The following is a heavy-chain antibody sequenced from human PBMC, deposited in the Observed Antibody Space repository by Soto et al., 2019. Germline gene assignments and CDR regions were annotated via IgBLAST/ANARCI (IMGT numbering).Heavy chain of an antibody. CDR2: IIPIFGTA. CDR1: GGTFSSYA. J-gene: IGHJ4*02. V-gene: IGHV1-69*13. D-gene: IGHD6-19*01. Sequence: SVKVSCKASGGTFSSYAISWVRQAPGQGLEWMGGIIPIFGTANYAQKFQGRVTITADESTSTAYMELSSLRSEDTAVYYCARAIRRSSGWYFGLGYWGQGTLVTVSS. CDR3: ARAIRRSSGWYFGLGY.